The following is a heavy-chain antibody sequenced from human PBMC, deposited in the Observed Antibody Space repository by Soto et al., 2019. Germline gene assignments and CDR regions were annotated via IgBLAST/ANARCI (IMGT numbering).Heavy chain of an antibody. J-gene: IGHJ4*02. D-gene: IGHD3-22*01. V-gene: IGHV1-46*01. CDR1: GYTFTSYY. CDR3: ARDLYYYDSSGYFDY. CDR2: INPSGGST. Sequence: QVQLVQSGAEVKKPGASVKVSCKASGYTFTSYYMHWVRQAPGQGLEWMGIINPSGGSTSYAKKFQGRVHMTRDTSKSTVYMELSSLRSEDTAVYYCARDLYYYDSSGYFDYWGQGTLVTVSS.